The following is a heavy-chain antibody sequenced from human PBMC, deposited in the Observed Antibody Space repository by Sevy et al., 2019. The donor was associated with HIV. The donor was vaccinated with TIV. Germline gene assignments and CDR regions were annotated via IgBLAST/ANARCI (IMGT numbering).Heavy chain of an antibody. J-gene: IGHJ3*02. D-gene: IGHD3-9*01. CDR1: AGSISSYY. Sequence: SKTLSLTCSVSAGSISSYYWSWIRQPPGKGLEWIGYIYYSGTTDYNPSLKSRVTISQDKSKKVFSVRLRSVTAADTAVYYCARDNAILTPRAFDIWGQGTMVTVSS. CDR3: ARDNAILTPRAFDI. CDR2: IYYSGTT. V-gene: IGHV4-59*13.